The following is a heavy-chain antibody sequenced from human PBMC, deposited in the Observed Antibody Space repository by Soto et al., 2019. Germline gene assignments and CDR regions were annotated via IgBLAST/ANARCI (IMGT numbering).Heavy chain of an antibody. CDR1: ESTVRRDW. D-gene: IGHD1-26*01. V-gene: IGHV3-7*04. Sequence: EVHLVEFGGGLVQPGGSLRLSCAISESTVRRDWMNWVRQAPGKGLEWVAHTNPDGSEKYYADSVKGRFTITRDNAKNLLYLQMKSLRVGDTAMYYCSGGVGDAFWGQGTLVTVSS. CDR3: SGGVGDAF. J-gene: IGHJ4*02. CDR2: TNPDGSEK.